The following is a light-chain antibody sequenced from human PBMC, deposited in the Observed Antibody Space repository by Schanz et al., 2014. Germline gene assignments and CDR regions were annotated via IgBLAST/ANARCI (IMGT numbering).Light chain of an antibody. CDR2: EGS. CDR1: SSDVGSYNL. Sequence: QSALTQPASVSGSPGQSITISCTGTSSDVGSYNLVSWYQQHPGKAPKLMIYEGSKRPSGVSNRISGSKSGNTASLTISRLQAEDEADYYCSSYAGSRVFGGGTKLTVL. CDR3: SSYAGSRV. J-gene: IGLJ3*02. V-gene: IGLV2-14*02.